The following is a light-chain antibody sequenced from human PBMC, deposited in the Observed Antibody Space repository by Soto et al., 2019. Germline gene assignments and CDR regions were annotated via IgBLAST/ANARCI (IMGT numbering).Light chain of an antibody. CDR3: SSYTSTNTGV. CDR1: SSDVGGYNY. CDR2: EVS. V-gene: IGLV2-14*01. Sequence: QSVLTQPASVSGSPGQSITISCTGTSSDVGGYNYVSWYQQHPGNAPKLILYEVSNRPSGVSHRFSGSKSGNTASLTISGLQAGDEADYYCSSYTSTNTGVFGGGTKLTVL. J-gene: IGLJ3*02.